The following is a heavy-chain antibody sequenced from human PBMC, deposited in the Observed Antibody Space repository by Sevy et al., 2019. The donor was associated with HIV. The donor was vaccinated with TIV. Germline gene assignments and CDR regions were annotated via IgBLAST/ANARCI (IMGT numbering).Heavy chain of an antibody. D-gene: IGHD6-13*01. CDR2: IYYSGST. CDR1: GGSVSSSSYY. CDR3: AREGPRIAQFDY. V-gene: IGHV4-39*02. Sequence: SETLSLTCTVSGGSVSSSSYYWGWIRQPPGKRLDWIGSIYYSGSTYYNPSLKSRVTISVDTSKNQFSLKVRSVTAADTAVYYCAREGPRIAQFDYWGQRALVTVSS. J-gene: IGHJ4*02.